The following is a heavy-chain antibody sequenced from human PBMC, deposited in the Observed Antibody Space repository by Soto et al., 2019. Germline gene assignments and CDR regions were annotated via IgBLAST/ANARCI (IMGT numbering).Heavy chain of an antibody. J-gene: IGHJ5*02. D-gene: IGHD2-15*01. CDR3: AKGGCSGGNCSPNWFDP. Sequence: EVQLLESGGGLEQPEGSLRLSCAASGFTFSSHAMTWVRQAPGKGLEWVSSISGSGGNTYYADSVKGRFTISRDNSXNXXYLQMNSLRAEDTAVYYCAKGGCSGGNCSPNWFDPWGQGTLVTVSS. CDR2: ISGSGGNT. V-gene: IGHV3-23*01. CDR1: GFTFSSHA.